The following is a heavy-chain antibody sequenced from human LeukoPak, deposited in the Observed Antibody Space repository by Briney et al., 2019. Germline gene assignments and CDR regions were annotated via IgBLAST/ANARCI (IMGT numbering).Heavy chain of an antibody. CDR1: GGSFSGYY. V-gene: IGHV4-34*01. CDR2: INHSGST. D-gene: IGHD6-13*01. J-gene: IGHJ4*02. CDR3: ARGVAAAV. Sequence: SETLSLTCAVYGGSFSGYYWSWIRQPPGKGLEWIGEINHSGSTNYNPSLKSRVTISVDTSKNQFSLKLSSVTAADTAVYYCARGVAAAVWGQGTLVTVSS.